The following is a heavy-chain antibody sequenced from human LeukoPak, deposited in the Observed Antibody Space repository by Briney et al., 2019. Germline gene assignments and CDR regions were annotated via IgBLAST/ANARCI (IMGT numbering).Heavy chain of an antibody. D-gene: IGHD3-3*01. CDR3: ATGPDVEPLLRFLEWLLY. V-gene: IGHV1-24*01. J-gene: IGHJ4*02. CDR2: FDPEDGET. Sequence: ASVKVSCKVSGYTLTELSMHWVRQAPGKGLEWMGGFDPEDGETIYAQKFQGRVTMTEDTSTDTAYMELSSLRSEDTAVYYCATGPDVEPLLRFLEWLLYWGQGTLVTVSS. CDR1: GYTLTELS.